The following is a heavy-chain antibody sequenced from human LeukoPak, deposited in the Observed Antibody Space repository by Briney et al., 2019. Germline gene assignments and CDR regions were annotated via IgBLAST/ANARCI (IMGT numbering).Heavy chain of an antibody. CDR2: VYHSGTT. J-gene: IGHJ4*02. Sequence: SETLSLTCAVSGYSINSGSYWGWIRQPPGKGLEWIGSVYHSGTTYYSSSLKSRVTISVDTSKNQFSLRLTSVTAADTAVYYCARTPTVRYFDWFTPGSGEWPGMNYFDYWGQGTLVTVSS. CDR1: GYSINSGSY. CDR3: ARTPTVRYFDWFTPGSGEWPGMNYFDY. V-gene: IGHV4-38-2*01. D-gene: IGHD3-9*01.